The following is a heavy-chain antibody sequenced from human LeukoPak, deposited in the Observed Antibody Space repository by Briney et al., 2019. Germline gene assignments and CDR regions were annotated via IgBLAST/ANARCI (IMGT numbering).Heavy chain of an antibody. V-gene: IGHV3-30-3*01. Sequence: GGSLRLSCAASGFTFSSYAMHWVRQAPGKGLEWVAVISYDGSNKYYADSVKGRFTISRDNSKNTLYLQMNSLRAEDTAVYYCARDSGFGESPGAFDIWGQGTMVTVSS. CDR1: GFTFSSYA. D-gene: IGHD3-10*01. CDR3: ARDSGFGESPGAFDI. J-gene: IGHJ3*02. CDR2: ISYDGSNK.